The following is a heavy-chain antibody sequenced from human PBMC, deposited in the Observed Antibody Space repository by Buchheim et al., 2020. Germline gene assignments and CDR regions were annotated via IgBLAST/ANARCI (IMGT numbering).Heavy chain of an antibody. CDR1: GFTFDDYG. CDR3: ARDRDCSSTSCPLNGMDV. V-gene: IGHV3-20*04. D-gene: IGHD2-2*01. CDR2: INWNGGST. Sequence: VQLVESGGGVVQPGRSLRLSCAASGFTFDDYGMSWVRQAPGKGLEWVSGINWNGGSTGYADSVKGRFTISRDNAKNSLYLQMNSLRAEDTAVYYCARDRDCSSTSCPLNGMDVWGQGTT. J-gene: IGHJ6*02.